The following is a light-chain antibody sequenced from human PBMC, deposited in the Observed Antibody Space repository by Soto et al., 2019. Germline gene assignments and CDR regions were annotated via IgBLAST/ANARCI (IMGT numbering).Light chain of an antibody. CDR3: QQYNSYPYT. CDR2: KAS. CDR1: QSIGSW. Sequence: DIQVTQSPATLSASVGDRVTITCRASQSIGSWMAWYQQKTGKAPKVMINKASRLESGVPSRFSGSGSGTEFTLTISSLQPDDFATYYCQQYNSYPYTFGQGTKLEIK. V-gene: IGKV1-5*03. J-gene: IGKJ2*01.